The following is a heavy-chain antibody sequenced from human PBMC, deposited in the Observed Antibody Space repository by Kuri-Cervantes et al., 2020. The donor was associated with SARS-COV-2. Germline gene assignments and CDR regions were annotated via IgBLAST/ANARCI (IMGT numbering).Heavy chain of an antibody. CDR2: IGTAGDT. J-gene: IGHJ4*02. V-gene: IGHV3-13*01. D-gene: IGHD6-25*01. CDR1: GFTFSSYD. CDR3: APISGQESLGY. Sequence: LSLTCAASGFTFSSYDMHWVRQATGKGLEWVSAIGTAGDTYYADSAKGRFTVSRDNSESTLYLQMNSLRAEDTAVYYCAPISGQESLGYWGQGALVTVSS.